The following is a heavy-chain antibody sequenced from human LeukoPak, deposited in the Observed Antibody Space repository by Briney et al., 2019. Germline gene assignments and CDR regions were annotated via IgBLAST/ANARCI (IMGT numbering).Heavy chain of an antibody. V-gene: IGHV3-30*04. J-gene: IGHJ4*02. CDR2: ISYDGSNK. D-gene: IGHD3-22*01. CDR1: GFTFSSYA. CDR3: ARDWAKYDSSGNY. Sequence: PGGSLRLSCAASGFTFSSYAMHWVRQAPGKGLEWVAVISYDGSNKYYADSVKGRFTISRDNSKNTLYLQMNSLRAEDTAVYYCARDWAKYDSSGNYRGQGTLVTVSS.